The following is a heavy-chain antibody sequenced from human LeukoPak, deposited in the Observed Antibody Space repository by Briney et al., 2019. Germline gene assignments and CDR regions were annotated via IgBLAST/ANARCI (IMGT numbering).Heavy chain of an antibody. CDR2: ISSSGSTI. J-gene: IGHJ4*02. D-gene: IGHD5-18*01. CDR3: AREGHSYAHGSFDY. CDR1: GFTFSSYE. Sequence: GGSLRLSCAASGFTFSSYEMNWVRQAPGKGLEWVSYISSSGSTIYYADSVKGRFTISRDNAKNSLYLQMNSLRAEDTAVYYCAREGHSYAHGSFDYWGQGTLVTVSS. V-gene: IGHV3-48*03.